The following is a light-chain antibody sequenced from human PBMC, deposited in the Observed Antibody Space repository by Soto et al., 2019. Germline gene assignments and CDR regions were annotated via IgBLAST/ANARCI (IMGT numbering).Light chain of an antibody. CDR1: QSVSSS. J-gene: IGKJ2*01. CDR3: QHRTNWEYT. V-gene: IGKV3-11*01. CDR2: GAS. Sequence: EIVLTQSPATLSLYPGERATLSCRASQSVSSSLAWYQQKPGQAPRLLIYGASKRAPGIPVRFSASGSGTDFTLTISSLEPEDFAVYSCQHRTNWEYTFGQGTKLEIK.